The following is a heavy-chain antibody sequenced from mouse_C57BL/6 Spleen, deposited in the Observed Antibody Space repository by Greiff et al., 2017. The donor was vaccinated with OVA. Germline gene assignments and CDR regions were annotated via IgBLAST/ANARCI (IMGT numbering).Heavy chain of an antibody. CDR1: VFTFNTYA. Sequence: GGGLVQPKGSLKLSCAASVFTFNTYAMHWVRQAPGKGLEWVARIRSKSSNYATYYADSVKDRFTISRDDSQSMLYLQMNNLKTEDTAMYYCVRERGTSSGYRYAMDYWGQGTSVTVSS. CDR2: IRSKSSNYAT. D-gene: IGHD3-2*02. V-gene: IGHV10-3*02. CDR3: VRERGTSSGYRYAMDY. J-gene: IGHJ4*01.